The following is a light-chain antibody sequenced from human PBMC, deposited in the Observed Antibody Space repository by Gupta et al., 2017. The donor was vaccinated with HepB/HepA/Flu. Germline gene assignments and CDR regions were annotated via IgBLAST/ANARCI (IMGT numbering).Light chain of an antibody. CDR3: QQYGSSPCS. CDR2: GAS. V-gene: IGKV3-20*01. J-gene: IGKJ2*04. Sequence: EIVLTQSPGTLSLSPGERATLSCRASQSVSSSYLAWYQQKPGQAPRLLIYGASSRATGIPDRFSGSGSGTXFTRIIXRLEPEDLAVYYCQQYGSSPCSFGXGTKLEIK. CDR1: QSVSSSY.